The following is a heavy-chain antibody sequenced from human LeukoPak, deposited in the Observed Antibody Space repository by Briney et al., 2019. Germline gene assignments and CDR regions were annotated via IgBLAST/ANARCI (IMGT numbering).Heavy chain of an antibody. CDR2: IYHSGNT. Sequence: SETLSLTCTVSGGSISDDYWSWIRQTPGKGLEWIGYIYHSGNTNYNPFLRGRVTMSVDASKTHFSLTLKSVTAADTAVYYCVRSVGSWGFDYWGQGTLVTVSS. CDR3: VRSVGSWGFDY. CDR1: GGSISDDY. J-gene: IGHJ4*02. D-gene: IGHD6-13*01. V-gene: IGHV4-59*01.